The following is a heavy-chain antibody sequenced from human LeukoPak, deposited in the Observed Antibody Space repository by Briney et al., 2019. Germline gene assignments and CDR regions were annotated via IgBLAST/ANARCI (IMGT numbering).Heavy chain of an antibody. J-gene: IGHJ3*02. CDR3: ARAPYDSSGPDAFDI. CDR1: EFTLSNYW. D-gene: IGHD3-22*01. CDR2: IKQDGSEK. V-gene: IGHV3-7*01. Sequence: GGSLRLPCAASEFTLSNYWMSWVRQAPGKGLEWVANIKQDGSEKYYVDSVKGRFTISRDNAKNSLYLQMNSLRADDTAVYYCARAPYDSSGPDAFDIWGQGTMVTVSS.